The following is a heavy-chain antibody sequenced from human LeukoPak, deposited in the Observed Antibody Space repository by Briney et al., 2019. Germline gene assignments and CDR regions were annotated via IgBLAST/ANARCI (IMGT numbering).Heavy chain of an antibody. J-gene: IGHJ4*02. CDR2: NYYSGTT. D-gene: IGHD5-18*01. V-gene: IGHV4-39*01. CDR3: ATTYSYTSGGYDY. CDR1: GCSISSSCYH. Sequence: SETLPLTCTVSGCSISSSCYHWVWLPHPPGKALEGIGSNYYSGTTFYNPALKSRVTITEDAAKNQFSLKVSSVTAADTAVYYCATTYSYTSGGYDYWGQGTLVTVSS.